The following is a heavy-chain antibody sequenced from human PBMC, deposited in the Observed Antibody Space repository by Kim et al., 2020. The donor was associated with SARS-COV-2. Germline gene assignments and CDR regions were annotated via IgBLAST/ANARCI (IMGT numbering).Heavy chain of an antibody. D-gene: IGHD2-15*01. V-gene: IGHV4-31*11. CDR2: IYYSGST. J-gene: IGHJ4*02. CDR3: ARGESTYCSGGSCYLSRVPCEY. CDR1: GGSISSSGYY. Sequence: SETLSLTCAVSGGSISSSGYYWSWIRQHPGKGLEWIGYIYYSGSTHYNPSLKSRVTMTLDTSKNQFSLQLSSVTAADTAVYYCARGESTYCSGGSCYLSRVPCEYWGQGTLVTVSS.